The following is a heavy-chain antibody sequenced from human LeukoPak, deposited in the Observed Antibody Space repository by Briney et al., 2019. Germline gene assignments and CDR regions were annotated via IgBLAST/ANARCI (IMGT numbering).Heavy chain of an antibody. J-gene: IGHJ4*02. CDR3: ARDRELGY. Sequence: SETLSLTCTVSGGSISSYYWSWIRQPPGKGLEWIGYIYNSGSTNHNPSLKSRVTISVDTSKNQFSLKLTSVTAADTAVYYCARDRELGYWGQGTLVTVSS. CDR1: GGSISSYY. V-gene: IGHV4-59*01. D-gene: IGHD3-10*01. CDR2: IYNSGST.